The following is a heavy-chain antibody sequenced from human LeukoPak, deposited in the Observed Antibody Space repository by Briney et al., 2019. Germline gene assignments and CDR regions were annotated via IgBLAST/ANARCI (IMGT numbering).Heavy chain of an antibody. CDR1: GDSVSSNSAA. D-gene: IGHD3-10*01. CDR3: ARSGSGSYFWESLTNHYYYYGMDV. J-gene: IGHJ6*02. CDR2: TYYRSKWYN. Sequence: SQTLSLTCAISGDSVSSNSAAWNWIRQSPSRGLEWLGRTYYRSKWYNDYAVSVKSRITINPDTSKNQFSLQLNSVTPEDTAVYYCARSGSGSYFWESLTNHYYYYGMDVWGQGTTVTVSS. V-gene: IGHV6-1*01.